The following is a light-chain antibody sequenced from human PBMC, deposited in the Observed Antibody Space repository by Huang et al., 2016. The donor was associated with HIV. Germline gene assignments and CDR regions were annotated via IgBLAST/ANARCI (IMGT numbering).Light chain of an antibody. J-gene: IGKJ3*01. Sequence: EVVLTQSPATLSLSPGERATLSFRASPSVGSDLAWYQQKPGQAPRLLIFDASNRATGIPVRFSGSGSGTDFTLTISSLEPEDFAVYYCQERASWPPFTFGPGTKVDIK. CDR2: DAS. CDR1: PSVGSD. CDR3: QERASWPPFT. V-gene: IGKV3-11*01.